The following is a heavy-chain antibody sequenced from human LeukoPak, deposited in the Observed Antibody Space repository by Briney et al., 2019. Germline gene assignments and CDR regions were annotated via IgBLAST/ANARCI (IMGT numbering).Heavy chain of an antibody. D-gene: IGHD3-22*01. V-gene: IGHV4-4*02. J-gene: IGHJ2*01. CDR3: ARDHDSSGYYYWYFDL. CDR2: IYHSGST. CDR1: GGSISSSNW. Sequence: SGTLSLTCAVSGGSISSSNWWSWVRPPPGKGLEWIGEIYHSGSTNYNPSLKSRVTISVDKSKNQFSLKLSSVTAADTAVYYCARDHDSSGYYYWYFDLWGRGTLVTVSS.